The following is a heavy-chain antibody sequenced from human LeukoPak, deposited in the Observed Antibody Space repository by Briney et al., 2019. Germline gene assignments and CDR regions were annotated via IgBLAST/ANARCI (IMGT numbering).Heavy chain of an antibody. CDR2: IYYSGST. D-gene: IGHD3-9*01. CDR3: ARHEGGASVLRYFDWLLSSGWFDP. V-gene: IGHV4-39*01. Sequence: SETLSLTCAVSGASISGSGYYLGWIRQPPGKGLEWIGSIYYSGSTYYNPSLKSRVTISVDTSKNQFSLKLSSVTAADTAVYYCARHEGGASVLRYFDWLLSSGWFDPWGQGTLVTVSS. J-gene: IGHJ5*02. CDR1: GASISGSGYY.